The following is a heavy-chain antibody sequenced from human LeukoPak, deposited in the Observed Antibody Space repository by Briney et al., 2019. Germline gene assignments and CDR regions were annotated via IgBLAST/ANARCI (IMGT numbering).Heavy chain of an antibody. CDR2: ISGSGGST. D-gene: IGHD3-10*01. J-gene: IGHJ4*02. V-gene: IGHV3-23*01. Sequence: GGSLRLSCAASGFTLSSYAMSWVGQAPGKGLEWVSAISGSGGSTYYADSVKGRFTISRDNSKNTLYLQMNSLRAEDTAVYYCAKDRGVQDAVLALDYWGQGTLVTVSS. CDR3: AKDRGVQDAVLALDY. CDR1: GFTLSSYA.